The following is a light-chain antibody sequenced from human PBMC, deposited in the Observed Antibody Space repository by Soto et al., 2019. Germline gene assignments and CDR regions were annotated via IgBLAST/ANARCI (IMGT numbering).Light chain of an antibody. Sequence: QSALTRPASVSGSPGQSITISCTGTRSDVGGYNYVSWYQQHPGKAPKLTIYDVTNRPSGVSNRFSGSKSGNTASLTISGLQAEDEADYYCASYASTTTLGVFGTG. CDR3: ASYASTTTLGV. J-gene: IGLJ1*01. V-gene: IGLV2-14*01. CDR2: DVT. CDR1: RSDVGGYNY.